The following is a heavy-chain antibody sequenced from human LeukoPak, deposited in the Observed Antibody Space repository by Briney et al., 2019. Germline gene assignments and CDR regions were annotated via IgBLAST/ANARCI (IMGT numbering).Heavy chain of an antibody. J-gene: IGHJ4*02. V-gene: IGHV4-31*03. CDR1: GGSISSGGYY. CDR2: IYYSGST. D-gene: IGHD3-3*01. Sequence: PSETLSLTCTVSGGSISSGGYYWSWIRQHPGKGLEWIGYIYYSGSTYYNPSLKSRVTISVDTSKNQFSLKLSSVTAADTAVYYCARSYDFWSGKPTPPESYFDYWGQGTLVIVSS. CDR3: ARSYDFWSGKPTPPESYFDY.